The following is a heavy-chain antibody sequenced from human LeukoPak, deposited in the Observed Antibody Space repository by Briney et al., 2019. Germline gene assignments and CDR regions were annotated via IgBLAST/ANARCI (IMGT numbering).Heavy chain of an antibody. CDR2: IYPRDGST. CDR3: ARDSGYDSHDY. J-gene: IGHJ4*02. D-gene: IGHD5-12*01. V-gene: IGHV1-46*01. CDR1: GYTFTNNY. Sequence: ASVKVSCKASGYTFTNNYLHWVRQAPGQGLEWMGMIYPRDGSTSYAQNFQGRVTVTRDTSTTTVHMELRGLRSEDTAVYYCARDSGYDSHDYWGQGTLVTVSS.